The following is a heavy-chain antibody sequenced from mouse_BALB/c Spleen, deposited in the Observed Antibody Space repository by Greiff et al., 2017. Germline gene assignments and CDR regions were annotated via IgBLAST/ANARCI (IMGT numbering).Heavy chain of an antibody. J-gene: IGHJ3*01. CDR1: GFTFNTYA. Sequence: EVQGVESGGGLVQPKGSLKLSCAASGFTFNTYAMNWVRQAPGKGLEWVARIRSKSNNYATYYADSVKDRFTISRDDSQSMLYLQMNNLKTEDTAMYYCVSQLGLAYWGQGTLVTVSA. D-gene: IGHD4-1*02. V-gene: IGHV10-1*02. CDR2: IRSKSNNYAT. CDR3: VSQLGLAY.